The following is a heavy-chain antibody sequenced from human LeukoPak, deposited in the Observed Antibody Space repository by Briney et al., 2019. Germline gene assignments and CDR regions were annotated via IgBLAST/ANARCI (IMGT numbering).Heavy chain of an antibody. CDR1: GFTFSSYS. J-gene: IGHJ4*02. Sequence: KTGGSLRLSCAASGFTFSSYSMNWVRQAPGKGLEWVSSISSSSSYIYYADSVKGRFTISRDNAKNSLYLQMNSLRAEDTAVYYCAREGAQTTVTAFDYWGQGTLVTVSS. CDR2: ISSSSSYI. V-gene: IGHV3-21*01. D-gene: IGHD4-17*01. CDR3: AREGAQTTVTAFDY.